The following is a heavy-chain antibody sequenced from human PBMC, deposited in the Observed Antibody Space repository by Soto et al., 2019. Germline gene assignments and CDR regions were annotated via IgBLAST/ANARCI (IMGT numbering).Heavy chain of an antibody. CDR2: ISYDGSNK. CDR1: GFTFSNYG. D-gene: IGHD3-16*01. Sequence: VHLVESGGGLVQPGGSLRLSCTASGFTFSNYGMHWVRQAPGKGLKWVAVISYDGSNKYYADSVKGRFTISRDNSKNTLYLQMNSLRAEDTAVYYCARGRDYLGGDFDYWGQGTLVTVSS. CDR3: ARGRDYLGGDFDY. J-gene: IGHJ4*02. V-gene: IGHV3-30-3*01.